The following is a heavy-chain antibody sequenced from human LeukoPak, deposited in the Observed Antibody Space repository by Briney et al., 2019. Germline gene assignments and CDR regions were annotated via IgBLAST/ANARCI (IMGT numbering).Heavy chain of an antibody. CDR3: AKDANMQSVWDAFDI. Sequence: GGSLRGYNAASGLNFSTDPISWVGPAPGLGLAWVSAISGSGGSTYYADSVKGRFTISRDNSKNTLYLQMNSLRAEDTAVYYCAKDANMQSVWDAFDIWGQGTMVTVSS. CDR2: ISGSGGST. J-gene: IGHJ3*02. V-gene: IGHV3-23*01. D-gene: IGHD3-16*01. CDR1: GLNFSTDP.